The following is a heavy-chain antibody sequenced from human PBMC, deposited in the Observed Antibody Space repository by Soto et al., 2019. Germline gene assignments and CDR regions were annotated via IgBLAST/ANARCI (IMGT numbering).Heavy chain of an antibody. Sequence: QVQLVQSGAEVKKPGASVKVSCKASGYTFTSYDINWVRQATRQGLEWMGWMNPNSGNTGYAQKFQGRVTMTRNTSISTAYMELSSLRSEDTAVYYCARGGSPSIFGVVIMRGWFDPWGQGTLVTVSS. CDR1: GYTFTSYD. J-gene: IGHJ5*02. V-gene: IGHV1-8*01. D-gene: IGHD3-3*01. CDR3: ARGGSPSIFGVVIMRGWFDP. CDR2: MNPNSGNT.